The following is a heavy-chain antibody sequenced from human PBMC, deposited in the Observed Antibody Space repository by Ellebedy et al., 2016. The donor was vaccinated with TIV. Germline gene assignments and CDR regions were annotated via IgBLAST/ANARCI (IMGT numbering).Heavy chain of an antibody. Sequence: MPSETLSLTCGVSGGSINSDNYWSWVRQSPGRGLEWIGEVYHSGHTNYNPSLRSRVSISVDKSKSQFSLRLRSMTAADTAVYYCARDWTRGGGYFARWFDPWGQGTPVTVPS. CDR2: VYHSGHT. D-gene: IGHD2/OR15-2a*01. J-gene: IGHJ5*02. CDR1: GGSINSDNY. V-gene: IGHV4-4*02. CDR3: ARDWTRGGGYFARWFDP.